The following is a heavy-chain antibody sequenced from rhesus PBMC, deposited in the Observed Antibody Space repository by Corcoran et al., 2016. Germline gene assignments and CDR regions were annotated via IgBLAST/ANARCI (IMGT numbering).Heavy chain of an antibody. J-gene: IGHJ1*01. V-gene: IGHV4-122*02. Sequence: QVQLQESGPGLVKPSETLSLTCAVSGGSISSGYYYWSWIHQPPGKVLEWIGYITYSWSTSYNPSLKSRVTISRDTSKNPFALKLSSVTAADTAVYYCARDFTMIVVIGEFWGQGALVTVSS. CDR2: ITYSWST. D-gene: IGHD3-28*01. CDR3: ARDFTMIVVIGEF. CDR1: GGSISSGYYY.